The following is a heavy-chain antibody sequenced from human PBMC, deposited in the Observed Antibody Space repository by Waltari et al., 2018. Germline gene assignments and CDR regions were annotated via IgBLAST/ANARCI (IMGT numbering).Heavy chain of an antibody. V-gene: IGHV4-59*01. CDR1: GGSISNFY. J-gene: IGHJ4*02. Sequence: QVQLQESGPGLVKPSETLSLTCTVSGGSISNFYWSWFRQQSPGKGLEWIGYIYYSGSTNYNPALKSRVTMSVDTSKNQLFLKLSSVTAADTAVYYCARGGWSLDYWGQGTLVTVSS. CDR3: ARGGWSLDY. CDR2: IYYSGST. D-gene: IGHD6-19*01.